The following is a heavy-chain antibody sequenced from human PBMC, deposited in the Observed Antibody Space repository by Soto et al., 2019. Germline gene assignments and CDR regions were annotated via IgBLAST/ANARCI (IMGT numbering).Heavy chain of an antibody. CDR2: INPNSGGT. CDR3: ASVQHYHDRTGPFDY. CDR1: GYTFTGYY. J-gene: IGHJ4*02. D-gene: IGHD3-22*01. Sequence: ASVKVSCKASGYTFTGYYMHWVRQAPGQGLEWMGWINPNSGGTNYAQKFQGRVTMTRDTSISTAYMELSRLRSDDTAVYYCASVQHYHDRTGPFDYWRPGPMDTVSS. V-gene: IGHV1-2*02.